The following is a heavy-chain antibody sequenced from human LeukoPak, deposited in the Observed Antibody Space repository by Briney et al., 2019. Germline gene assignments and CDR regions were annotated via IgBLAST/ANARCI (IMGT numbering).Heavy chain of an antibody. CDR3: ATGAPQVGLDY. CDR1: GFIFSDAW. CDR2: IKSRPDGGTT. V-gene: IGHV3-15*07. Sequence: GGSLRLSCAGSGFIFSDAWMNWVRQAPGKGLEWVGRIKSRPDGGTTDYAAPVKGRFTISRDDPRNTVYLQISSLKTEDTAVYYRATGAPQVGLDYWGQGTLVTVSS. J-gene: IGHJ4*02.